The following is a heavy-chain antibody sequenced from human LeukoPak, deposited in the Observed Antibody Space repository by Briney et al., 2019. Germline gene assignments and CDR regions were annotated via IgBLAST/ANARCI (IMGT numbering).Heavy chain of an antibody. J-gene: IGHJ4*02. CDR1: GFTFSIFA. CDR2: ISYDGSNK. V-gene: IGHV3-30*18. D-gene: IGHD2-2*01. CDR3: AKAQGIVVVPAAMDY. Sequence: GGSLRLSCAASGFTFSIFAMNWVRQAPGKGLEWVAVISYDGSNKYYADSVKGRFTISRDNSKNTLYLQMNSLRAEDTAVYYCAKAQGIVVVPAAMDYWGQGTLVTVSS.